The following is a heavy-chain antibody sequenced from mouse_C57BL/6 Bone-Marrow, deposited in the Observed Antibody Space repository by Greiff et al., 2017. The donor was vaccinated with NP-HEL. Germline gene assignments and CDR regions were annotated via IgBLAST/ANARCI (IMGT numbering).Heavy chain of an antibody. J-gene: IGHJ2*01. CDR2: IDPSDSYT. V-gene: IGHV1-69*01. Sequence: QVQLQQPGAELVMPGASVKLSCKASGYTFTSYWMHWVKQRPGQGLEWIGEIDPSDSYTNYNQKFKGKSTLTVGKSSSTAYMQLSSLTSEDSAVYYCARYPDGYWDYWGQGTTLTVSS. CDR1: GYTFTSYW. CDR3: ARYPDGYWDY. D-gene: IGHD2-3*01.